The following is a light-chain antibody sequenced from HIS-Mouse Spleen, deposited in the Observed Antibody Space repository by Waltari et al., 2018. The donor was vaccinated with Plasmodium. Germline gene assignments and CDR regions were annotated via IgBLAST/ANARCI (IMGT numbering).Light chain of an antibody. Sequence: SYELTQPPSVSVSPGQTASITCSGDKLGYKYACWYQQKPGQSPVLVIYQDSKRPSGIPERFSGSSSGTMATLTISGAQVEDEADYYCYSTDSSGNHRVFGGGTKLTVL. CDR3: YSTDSSGNHRV. CDR1: KLGYKY. V-gene: IGLV3-10*01. J-gene: IGLJ3*02. CDR2: QDS.